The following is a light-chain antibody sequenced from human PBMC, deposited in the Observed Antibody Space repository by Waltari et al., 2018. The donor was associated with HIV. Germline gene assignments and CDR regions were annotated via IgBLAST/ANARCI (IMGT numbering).Light chain of an antibody. CDR1: QSLIYSTNNNNY. Sequence: DIVMTQSPDSLAVSLGERATINCKSSQSLIYSTNNNNYLAWYQHKPGQPPKLHIYWASSREAGLAGLFSSSWSGAVFTLTSSSLQAEDVADYCQQQYITPQTFGRGTKVEIK. CDR3: QQQYITPQT. V-gene: IGKV4-1*01. J-gene: IGKJ4*01. CDR2: WAS.